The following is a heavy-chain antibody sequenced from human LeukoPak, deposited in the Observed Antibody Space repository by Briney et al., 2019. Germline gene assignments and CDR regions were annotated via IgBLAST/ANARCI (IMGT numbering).Heavy chain of an antibody. CDR3: ARDRRMATIGPLYYGMDV. Sequence: GASVKVSCKASGYTFTGYYMHWVRQAPGQGLEWMGWINPNSGGTNYAQKFQGRVTMTRDTSISTAYMELSSLRSDDTAVYYCARDRRMATIGPLYYGMDVWGQGTTVTVSS. CDR1: GYTFTGYY. J-gene: IGHJ6*02. V-gene: IGHV1-2*02. CDR2: INPNSGGT. D-gene: IGHD5-24*01.